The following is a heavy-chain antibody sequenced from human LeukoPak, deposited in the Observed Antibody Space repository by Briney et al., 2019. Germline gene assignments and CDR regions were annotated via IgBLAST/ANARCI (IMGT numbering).Heavy chain of an antibody. J-gene: IGHJ4*02. V-gene: IGHV1-18*01. D-gene: IGHD3-3*01. Sequence: ASVKVSCKASGDTFTSYGISWVRQAPGQGLEWMGWISAYNGNTNYAQKLQGRVTMTTDTSTSTAYMELRSLRSDDTAVYYCARGARFLEWLFQPFDYWGQGTLVTVSS. CDR1: GDTFTSYG. CDR3: ARGARFLEWLFQPFDY. CDR2: ISAYNGNT.